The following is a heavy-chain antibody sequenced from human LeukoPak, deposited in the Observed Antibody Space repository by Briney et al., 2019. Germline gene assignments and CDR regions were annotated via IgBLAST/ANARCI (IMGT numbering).Heavy chain of an antibody. Sequence: GGSLRLSRAASGFTFSSYAMSWVRQAPGKGLEWVSAISGSGGSTYYADSVKGRFTISRDNSKNTLYLQMNSLRAEDTAVYYCAKDKAAGTTGPIGGYFDYWGQGTLVTVSS. V-gene: IGHV3-23*01. D-gene: IGHD6-13*01. CDR2: ISGSGGST. CDR1: GFTFSSYA. J-gene: IGHJ4*02. CDR3: AKDKAAGTTGPIGGYFDY.